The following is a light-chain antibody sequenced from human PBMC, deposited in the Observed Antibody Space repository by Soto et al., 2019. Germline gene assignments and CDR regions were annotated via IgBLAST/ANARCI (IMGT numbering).Light chain of an antibody. J-gene: IGKJ5*01. V-gene: IGKV3-11*01. CDR3: QQRSNWPIT. CDR1: QSVSSY. CDR2: DAS. Sequence: EIVMTQSPGTLSLSPGERATLSWMASQSVSSYLAWYQQKPGQAPRLLIYDASNRATGIPARFSGSGSGTDFTLTISSLEPEDFVVYYCQQRSNWPITFGQGTLLE.